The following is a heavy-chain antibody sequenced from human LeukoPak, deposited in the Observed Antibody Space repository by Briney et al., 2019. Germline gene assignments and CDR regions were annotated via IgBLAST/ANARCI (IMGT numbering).Heavy chain of an antibody. D-gene: IGHD3-10*01. J-gene: IGHJ5*02. V-gene: IGHV1-2*02. CDR1: GYTFTSYY. CDR2: INPNSGGT. CDR3: ARDRGGTMANWFDP. Sequence: ASVKVSCKASGYTFTSYYMHWVRQAPGQGLEWMGWINPNSGGTNYAQKFQGRVTMTRDTSISTAYMELSRLRSDDTAVYYCARDRGGTMANWFDPWGQGTLVTVSS.